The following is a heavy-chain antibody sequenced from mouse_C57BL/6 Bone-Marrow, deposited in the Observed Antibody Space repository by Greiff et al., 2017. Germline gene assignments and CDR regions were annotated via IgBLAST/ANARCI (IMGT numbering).Heavy chain of an antibody. CDR1: GYTFTGYW. CDR3: ARSRAGTPFAWFAY. V-gene: IGHV1-9*01. J-gene: IGHJ3*01. Sequence: QVQLKESGAELMKPGASVKLSCKATGYTFTGYWIEWVKQRPGHGLEWIGEILPGSGSTNYNEKFKGKATFTADTSSCTAYMQLSSLTSEDSAVYFGARSRAGTPFAWFAYWGQGTLVTVSA. D-gene: IGHD4-1*01. CDR2: ILPGSGST.